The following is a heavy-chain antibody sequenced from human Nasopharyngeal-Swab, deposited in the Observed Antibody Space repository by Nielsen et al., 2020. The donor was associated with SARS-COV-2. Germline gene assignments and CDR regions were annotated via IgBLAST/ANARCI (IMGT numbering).Heavy chain of an antibody. CDR3: ARDSRVAYSMDF. J-gene: IGHJ6*02. V-gene: IGHV3-48*02. CDR2: ISGGSRAI. Sequence: WIRQPPGKGLEWVSYISGGSRAIYYADPVKGRFTISRDNVKNSLYMQMSSLRDEDTAVYYCARDSRVAYSMDFWGQGTTVTVSS.